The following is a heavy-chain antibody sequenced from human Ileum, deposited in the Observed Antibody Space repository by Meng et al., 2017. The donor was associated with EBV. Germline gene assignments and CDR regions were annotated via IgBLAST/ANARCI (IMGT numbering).Heavy chain of an antibody. Sequence: HVLLQESGPRLVRPSETLSLSCTVSGASISDFYWSWIRQPPGKGLEWIGHIDNSGGTNYSPSLKSRVTISKDTSKNQVSLNLTSVTAADTAVYFCARDNGGSISWPQGGWFDPWGLGKLRIVSS. D-gene: IGHD2-8*01. CDR2: IDNSGGT. CDR3: ARDNGGSISWPQGGWFDP. CDR1: GASISDFY. J-gene: IGHJ5*02. V-gene: IGHV4-59*01.